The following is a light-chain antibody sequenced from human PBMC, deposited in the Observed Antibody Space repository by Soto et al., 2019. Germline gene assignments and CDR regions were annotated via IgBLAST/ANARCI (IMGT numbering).Light chain of an antibody. J-gene: IGKJ1*01. CDR3: QQSYTTPRT. CDR2: AAS. Sequence: DIQMTQSPSSLSASVGDRVTITCQASQSIFKFLNWYQQKPGKAPHLLIYAASTLQSGVPSRLSGSGSGTDFSLTISSLQPEDFATYFCQQSYTTPRTVGQGTKVDIK. CDR1: QSIFKF. V-gene: IGKV1-39*01.